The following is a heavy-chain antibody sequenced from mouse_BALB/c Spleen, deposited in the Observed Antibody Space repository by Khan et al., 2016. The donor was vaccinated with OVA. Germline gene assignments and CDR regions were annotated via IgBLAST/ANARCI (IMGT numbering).Heavy chain of an antibody. V-gene: IGHV1-22*01. J-gene: IGHJ1*01. CDR2: FNPNNGGT. CDR1: GYTFTEYT. D-gene: IGHD1-2*01. Sequence: EVQLQESGPELVKPGASVKISCKTSGYTFTEYTMHWVKQSHGKSLEWIGRFNPNNGGTSYNQKFKGRATLTVDESSSTAYMELRSLTSEDSAVYYCARRDYYAYNWYFDVWGAGTTVTVSS. CDR3: ARRDYYAYNWYFDV.